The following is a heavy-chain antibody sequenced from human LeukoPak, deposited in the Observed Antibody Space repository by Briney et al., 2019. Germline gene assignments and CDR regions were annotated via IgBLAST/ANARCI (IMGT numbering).Heavy chain of an antibody. CDR1: GFPFSTYA. V-gene: IGHV3-23*01. D-gene: IGHD3-10*01. J-gene: IGHJ4*02. CDR3: GGKSYY. CDR2: ITGSGGFT. Sequence: GGSLRLSWAASGFPFSTYAMNWVRQAPGKGLEWVSVITGSGGFTQYADSVKGRFTISRDNSKNTVYLQMNSLRAEDTAVYYCGGKSYYWGQGTLVTVSS.